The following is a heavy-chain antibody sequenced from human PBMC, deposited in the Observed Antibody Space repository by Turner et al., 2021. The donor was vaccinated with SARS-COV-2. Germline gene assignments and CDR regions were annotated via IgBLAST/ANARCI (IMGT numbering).Heavy chain of an antibody. Sequence: HVQLVQSGAEVRKPGASVKVSCMASGYTFTGYYMHWVLQAPGQGLEWMGWINPISGDTNYAQKLQGRVTMTRDTSISTAYMELSRLKSDDTAVYYCARGDRSSREYYFDYWGQGTLVTVSS. V-gene: IGHV1-2*02. J-gene: IGHJ4*02. D-gene: IGHD6-13*01. CDR1: GYTFTGYY. CDR2: INPISGDT. CDR3: ARGDRSSREYYFDY.